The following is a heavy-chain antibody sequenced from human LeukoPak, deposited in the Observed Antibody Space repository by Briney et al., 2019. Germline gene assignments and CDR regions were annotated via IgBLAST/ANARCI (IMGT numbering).Heavy chain of an antibody. CDR2: IYYSGST. V-gene: IGHV4-59*01. J-gene: IGHJ4*02. CDR1: GASISSYY. Sequence: KTSETLSLTCTVSGASISSYYWSWIREPPGKGLEWIGYIYYSGSTNYNPSLKSRVTISVDTSKNQFSLRLSSVTAADTAVYYCARQSRYSDSSGYFSDDYWGQGTLVNVSS. CDR3: ARQSRYSDSSGYFSDDY. D-gene: IGHD3-22*01.